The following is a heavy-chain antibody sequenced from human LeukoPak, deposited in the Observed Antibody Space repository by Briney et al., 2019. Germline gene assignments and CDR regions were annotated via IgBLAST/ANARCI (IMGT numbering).Heavy chain of an antibody. CDR2: MNPDSGNA. J-gene: IGHJ4*02. D-gene: IGHD3-16*02. CDR1: TYTFTRYD. CDR3: ARAGYDYVWGSYRWLDS. V-gene: IGHV1-8*01. Sequence: ASVKVSCKPSTYTFTRYDVNCVRQATGQGLEWMGWMNPDSGNAGYAQKFQGRVTMTRNTSISTAYMELTSLRSEDTAVYYCARAGYDYVWGSYRWLDSWGQGTLLTVSS.